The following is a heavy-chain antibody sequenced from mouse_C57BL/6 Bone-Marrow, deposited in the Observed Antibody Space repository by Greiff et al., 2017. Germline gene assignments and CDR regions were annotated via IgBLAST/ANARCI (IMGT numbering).Heavy chain of an antibody. J-gene: IGHJ4*01. Sequence: QVQLQQPGAELVKPGASVKLSCKASGYTFTSYWMHWVKQRPGQGLEWIGMIHPNSGSTNYNEKFKSKATLTVDKSSSKAYMQLNSLTSEDSAVYYCARGYGSIYYYAMDYWGQGTSVTVSS. CDR2: IHPNSGST. V-gene: IGHV1-64*01. D-gene: IGHD1-1*01. CDR1: GYTFTSYW. CDR3: ARGYGSIYYYAMDY.